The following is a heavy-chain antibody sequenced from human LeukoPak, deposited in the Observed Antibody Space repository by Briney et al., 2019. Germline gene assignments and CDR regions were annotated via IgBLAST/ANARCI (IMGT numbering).Heavy chain of an antibody. V-gene: IGHV3-15*01. CDR3: TIHTDGVPPMDV. CDR2: IKSKTDGGTT. J-gene: IGHJ6*03. D-gene: IGHD4-17*01. CDR1: GFTFSNAW. Sequence: GGSLRLSCAASGFTFSNAWMSWVRQAPGKGLEWVGRIKSKTDGGTTDYAAPVKGRFTISRDDSKNTLYLQMNSLKTEDTAVYYCTIHTDGVPPMDVWGKGTTVTVSS.